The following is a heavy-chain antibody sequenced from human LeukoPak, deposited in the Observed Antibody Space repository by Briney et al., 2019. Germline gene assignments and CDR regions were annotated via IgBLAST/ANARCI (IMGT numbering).Heavy chain of an antibody. J-gene: IGHJ6*03. CDR2: INPNSGGT. D-gene: IGHD4-11*01. V-gene: IGHV1-2*02. CDR3: ARGLTTPYYYYYMDV. Sequence: GASVKVSCKASGYTFTSYYMHWVRQAPGQGLEWMGWINPNSGGTNYAQKFQGRVTMTRDTSISTAYMELSRLRSDDTAVYYCARGLTTPYYYYYMDVWGKGTTVTVSS. CDR1: GYTFTSYY.